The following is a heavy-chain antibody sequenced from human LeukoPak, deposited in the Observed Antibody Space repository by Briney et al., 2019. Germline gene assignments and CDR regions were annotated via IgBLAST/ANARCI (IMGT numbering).Heavy chain of an antibody. V-gene: IGHV3-23*01. CDR1: GFTFSSYA. Sequence: GGSLRLSCAASGFTFSSYAMSWVRQAPGKGLEWVSAISGSGGSTYYADSVKGRFTISRDNRKNSLYLQMNSLRAEDTAVYYCANDILTGYGRDIWGQGTMVTVSS. CDR3: ANDILTGYGRDI. J-gene: IGHJ3*02. CDR2: ISGSGGST. D-gene: IGHD3-9*01.